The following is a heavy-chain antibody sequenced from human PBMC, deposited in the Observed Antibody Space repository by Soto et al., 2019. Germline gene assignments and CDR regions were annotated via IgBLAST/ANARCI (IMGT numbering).Heavy chain of an antibody. CDR2: INAGNGNT. D-gene: IGHD3-10*01. J-gene: IGHJ6*02. Sequence: ASVKVSCKASGYTFTSYAMHWVRQAPGQRLEWMGWINAGNGNTKYSQKFQGRVTITRDTSASTAYMEQSSLRSEDTAVYYCARGGITLVRGVIIGRPYYYYGMDVWGQGNTVTVSS. CDR1: GYTFTSYA. CDR3: ARGGITLVRGVIIGRPYYYYGMDV. V-gene: IGHV1-3*01.